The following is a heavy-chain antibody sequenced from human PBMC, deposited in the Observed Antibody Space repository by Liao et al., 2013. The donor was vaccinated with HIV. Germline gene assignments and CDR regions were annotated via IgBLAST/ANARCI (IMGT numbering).Heavy chain of an antibody. D-gene: IGHD4-17*01. Sequence: QVQLVQWGAGLVKPSETLSLTCAVYGESLSGYYWTWIRQAPGKGLEWIGEINHSGSTNYSPSLNSRVTISVDTSKNKFSLKLSSVTAADTAVYYCARGGRRDYYSRSDYYYYYMDVWGKGTTVTVSS. CDR2: INHSGST. CDR3: ARGGRRDYYSRSDYYYYYMDV. CDR1: GESLSGYY. V-gene: IGHV4-34*01. J-gene: IGHJ6*03.